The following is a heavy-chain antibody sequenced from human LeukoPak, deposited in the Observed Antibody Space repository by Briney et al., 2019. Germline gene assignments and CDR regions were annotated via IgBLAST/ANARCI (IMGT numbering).Heavy chain of an antibody. Sequence: SETLSRTCTVSGGSIRSYYWVWLRQPAGKGLEWFGHIFDSVGTYSNPFLNSRVTKSADNSKNQCSLKLSSVAAADTGLYYCARRYISTWVMDVWGQGTTVTVSS. J-gene: IGHJ6*02. D-gene: IGHD6-13*01. CDR2: IFDSVGT. CDR3: ARRYISTWVMDV. CDR1: GGSIRSYY. V-gene: IGHV4-4*07.